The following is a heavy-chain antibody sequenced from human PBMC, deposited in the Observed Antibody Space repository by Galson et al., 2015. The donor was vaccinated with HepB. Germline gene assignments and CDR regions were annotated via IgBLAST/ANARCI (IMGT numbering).Heavy chain of an antibody. CDR2: INTNTGKP. D-gene: IGHD3-22*01. CDR3: ARESPYYYDSPGLTVLEY. V-gene: IGHV7-4-1*02. Sequence: SVKVSCKASGYTFISYAMNWVRQAPGQGLEWMGWINTNTGKPTYAPGFPGRFVFSLDTSVNTAFLEISSLKTDDTALYYCARESPYYYDSPGLTVLEYWGQGTLVTVSS. J-gene: IGHJ4*02. CDR1: GYTFISYA.